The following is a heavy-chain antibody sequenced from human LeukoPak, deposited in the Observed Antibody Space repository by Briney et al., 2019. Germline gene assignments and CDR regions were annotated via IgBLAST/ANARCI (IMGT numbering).Heavy chain of an antibody. D-gene: IGHD3-22*01. CDR3: ASHNALEYYYDSSATVDY. J-gene: IGHJ4*02. CDR1: GFTFSSYE. V-gene: IGHV3-48*03. CDR2: ISSSGSTI. Sequence: GGSLRLSCAASGFTFSSYEMNWVRQAPGKGLEWVSYISSSGSTIHYADSVKGRFTISRDNAKNSLYLQMNSLRAEDTAVYYCASHNALEYYYDSSATVDYWGQGTLVTVSS.